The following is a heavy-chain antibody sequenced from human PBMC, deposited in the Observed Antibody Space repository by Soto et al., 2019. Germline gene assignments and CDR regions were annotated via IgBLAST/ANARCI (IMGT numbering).Heavy chain of an antibody. CDR2: IYYSGST. Sequence: SETLSLTCTVSGGSISRYYWSWIRQPPGKGLEWIGYIYYSGSTNYNPSLKSRVNISADTSKNTLYLQMNSLRAEDTAVYYCARDGSQGFYYYMDVWGKGTTVTVSS. J-gene: IGHJ6*03. CDR1: GGSISRYY. CDR3: ARDGSQGFYYYMDV. V-gene: IGHV4-59*12.